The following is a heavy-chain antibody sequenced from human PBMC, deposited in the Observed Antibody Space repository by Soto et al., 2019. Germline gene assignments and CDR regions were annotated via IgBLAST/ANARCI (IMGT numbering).Heavy chain of an antibody. Sequence: EVQLVESGGGLVQPGGSLRLSCAASGFTFSNYAMHWVRQAPGKGLEYVSAITGNGGTTYYANSVKGRFTISRDNSKNTLYLQRGSLRAEDMAVYYCATADFRSYCYDHWGQGTLVTVSS. CDR3: ATADFRSYCYDH. D-gene: IGHD1-26*01. CDR2: ITGNGGTT. V-gene: IGHV3-64*01. J-gene: IGHJ1*01. CDR1: GFTFSNYA.